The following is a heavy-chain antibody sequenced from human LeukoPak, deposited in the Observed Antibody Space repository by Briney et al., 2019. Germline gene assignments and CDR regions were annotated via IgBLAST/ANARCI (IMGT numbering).Heavy chain of an antibody. CDR2: INTDGNYT. V-gene: IGHV3-74*01. J-gene: IGHJ6*03. Sequence: GGSLRLSCAASGFTVSNYWMHWVRQVPGKGLVWLSRINTDGNYTAYADSVKGRFTISRDDAKNTLYLQMNSLRAEDTAVYYCAKEGMDRWAPYYYYMDVWGKGTTVTVSS. CDR1: GFTVSNYW. D-gene: IGHD3-10*01. CDR3: AKEGMDRWAPYYYYMDV.